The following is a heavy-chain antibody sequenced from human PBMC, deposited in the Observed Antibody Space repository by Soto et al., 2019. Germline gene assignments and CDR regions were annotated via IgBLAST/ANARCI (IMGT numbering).Heavy chain of an antibody. CDR2: ISGSSGVS. Sequence: EVQLLESGGDLVQPGGSLRLSCAASGFTFSTSGMTWVRLAPGKGLEWGSSISGSSGVSHYADSVKGGFSISRDNSKNTLYLQMSSLRAEDTALYYCARGGNTWTYYEYWGQGTLVTVSS. CDR1: GFTFSTSG. J-gene: IGHJ4*02. D-gene: IGHD3-3*01. V-gene: IGHV3-23*01. CDR3: ARGGNTWTYYEY.